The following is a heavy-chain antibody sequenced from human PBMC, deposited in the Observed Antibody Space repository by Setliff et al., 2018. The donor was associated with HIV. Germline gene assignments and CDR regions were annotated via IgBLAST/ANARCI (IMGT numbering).Heavy chain of an antibody. CDR1: GFTFSSSW. Sequence: HPGGSLRLSCAASGFTFSSSWMHWVRQALGKGLVWVSRINTDGSNTNYADSVKGRFTISRDNSKNTLYLQMNSLRAEDTATYYCAKEFEDLSGAYWGQGTLVTVSS. D-gene: IGHD3-10*01. J-gene: IGHJ4*02. CDR3: AKEFEDLSGAY. V-gene: IGHV3-74*01. CDR2: INTDGSNT.